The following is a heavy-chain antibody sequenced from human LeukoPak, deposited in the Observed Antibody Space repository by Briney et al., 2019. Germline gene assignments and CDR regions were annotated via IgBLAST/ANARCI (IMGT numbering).Heavy chain of an antibody. J-gene: IGHJ4*02. Sequence: GSSVKVSCKASGGIFSSYAISWVRQAPGQGLEWMGGIIPIFGTANYAQKFQGRVTITTDESTSTAYMELSSLRSEDTAVYYCARSRAVLSVSGIADLHYFDYWGQGTLVTVSS. D-gene: IGHD6-13*01. CDR1: GGIFSSYA. V-gene: IGHV1-69*05. CDR3: ARSRAVLSVSGIADLHYFDY. CDR2: IIPIFGTA.